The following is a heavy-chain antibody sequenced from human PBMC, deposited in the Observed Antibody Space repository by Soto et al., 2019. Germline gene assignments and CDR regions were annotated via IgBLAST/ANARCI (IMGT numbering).Heavy chain of an antibody. D-gene: IGHD6-19*01. CDR1: GFTFSDYY. CDR3: ARRLQWQLRPLDS. J-gene: IGHJ4*02. Sequence: GGSLRLSCEGSGFTFSDYYMTWIRQAPGKGLEWVSYINTLSSAIYYADSVKGRFTISRDNAKNSLYLQMNSLRAEDTAVYYCARRLQWQLRPLDSWGRGTLVTVSS. V-gene: IGHV3-11*01. CDR2: INTLSSAI.